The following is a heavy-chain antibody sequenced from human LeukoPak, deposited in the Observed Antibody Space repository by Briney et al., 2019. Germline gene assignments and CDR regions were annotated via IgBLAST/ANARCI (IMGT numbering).Heavy chain of an antibody. D-gene: IGHD3-22*01. CDR1: GGSISSSSYY. Sequence: TSETLSLTCTVSGGSISSSSYYWGWIRQPPGKGLEWIGSTYYSGSTYYNPSLKSRVTISVDTSKNQFSLKLSSVTAADTAVYYCARGINYYDSSGYYEDYWGQGTLVTVSS. CDR3: ARGINYYDSSGYYEDY. V-gene: IGHV4-39*07. J-gene: IGHJ4*02. CDR2: TYYSGST.